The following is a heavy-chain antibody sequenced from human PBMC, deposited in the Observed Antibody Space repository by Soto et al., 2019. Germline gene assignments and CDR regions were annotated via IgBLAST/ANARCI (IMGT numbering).Heavy chain of an antibody. Sequence: GGSLRLSCAASGFTFSSYSMNWVRQAPGKGLEWVSSISSSSSYIYYADSVKGRFTISRDNAKNSLYLQMNSLRAEDTAVYYCARVVGNLPDKNWYFDLWGRGTLVTVSS. J-gene: IGHJ2*01. D-gene: IGHD2-21*01. V-gene: IGHV3-21*01. CDR3: ARVVGNLPDKNWYFDL. CDR2: ISSSSSYI. CDR1: GFTFSSYS.